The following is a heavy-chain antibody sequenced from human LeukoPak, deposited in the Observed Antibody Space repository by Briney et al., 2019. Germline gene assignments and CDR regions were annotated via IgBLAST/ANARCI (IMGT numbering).Heavy chain of an antibody. D-gene: IGHD6-13*01. CDR3: ARDPKHSSSWYGGYYYYMDV. CDR1: GYTFTSYG. V-gene: IGHV1-18*01. J-gene: IGHJ6*03. Sequence: ASVKVSCKASGYTFTSYGISWVRQAPGQGLEWMGWISAYNGNTNYAQKLQGRVTMTTDTSTSTAYMELRSLRSDDTAVYYCARDPKHSSSWYGGYYYYMDVWGKGTTVTVSS. CDR2: ISAYNGNT.